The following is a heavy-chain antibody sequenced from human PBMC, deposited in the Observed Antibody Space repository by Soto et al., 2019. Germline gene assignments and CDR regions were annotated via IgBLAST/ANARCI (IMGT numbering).Heavy chain of an antibody. J-gene: IGHJ4*02. CDR1: GGSISSGGYS. D-gene: IGHD6-6*01. CDR3: ARAVYSSSPRFDY. Sequence: PSETLSLTCAVSGGSISSGGYSWSWIRQPPGKGLEWIGYIYHSGSTYYNPSLKSRVTISVDRSKNQFSLKLSSVTAADTAVYYCARAVYSSSPRFDYWGQGTLVTVSS. V-gene: IGHV4-30-2*01. CDR2: IYHSGST.